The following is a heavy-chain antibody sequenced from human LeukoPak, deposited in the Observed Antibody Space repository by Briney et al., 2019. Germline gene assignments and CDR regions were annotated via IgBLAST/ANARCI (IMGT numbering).Heavy chain of an antibody. CDR2: INPSTGGT. V-gene: IGHV1-2*02. J-gene: IGHJ4*02. Sequence: GASVKVSCKASGYXFTGYYFHWVRQAPGQGLEWMGWINPSTGGTNYARKFQGRVTMTRDTSISTAYLELSRLTSDDTAVYYCARSEAFDYWGQGTLVTVSS. CDR3: ARSEAFDY. CDR1: GYXFTGYY.